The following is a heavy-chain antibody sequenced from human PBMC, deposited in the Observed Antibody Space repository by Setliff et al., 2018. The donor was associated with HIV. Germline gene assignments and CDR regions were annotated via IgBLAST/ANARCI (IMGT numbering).Heavy chain of an antibody. J-gene: IGHJ4*02. Sequence: PSETLSLTCAVYGGSFSGYYWGWIRQPPGKGLEWIGNIHHSGSRYSNPSLKSRVTISVDTSKNQFSLKLTSVTAADTALYYCARLRGYFYGHGRYFDYWGQGTLVTVSS. D-gene: IGHD5-18*01. CDR1: GGSFSGYY. CDR2: IHHSGSR. CDR3: ARLRGYFYGHGRYFDY. V-gene: IGHV4-34*01.